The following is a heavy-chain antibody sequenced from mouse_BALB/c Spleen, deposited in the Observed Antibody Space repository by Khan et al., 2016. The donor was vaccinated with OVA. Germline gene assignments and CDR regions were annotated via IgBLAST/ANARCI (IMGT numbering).Heavy chain of an antibody. CDR1: GYIFTNYG. D-gene: IGHD1-1*01. J-gene: IGHJ3*01. Sequence: QIQLVQSGPELKKPGETVKISCKASGYIFTNYGMNWVKQAPGQGLKWMGWINTYTGEPTYADDFRGRFAFSLETSASTAYLQINNLKNEDTATYFCARGAVYYGRGKNAWLAYWGQGTLVTVSA. V-gene: IGHV9-3-1*01. CDR3: ARGAVYYGRGKNAWLAY. CDR2: INTYTGEP.